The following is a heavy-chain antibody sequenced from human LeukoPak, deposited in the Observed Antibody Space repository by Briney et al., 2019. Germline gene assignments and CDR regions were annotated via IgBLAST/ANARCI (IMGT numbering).Heavy chain of an antibody. CDR2: IYYTGST. Sequence: SETLSLTCTVSGGSISSSSYYWGWIRQPPGKGLEWIGGIYYTGSTYYNPSLKSRVTISVDTSKNQFSLKLSSVTAADTAVYYCASSTSGYYNYWGQGTLVTVSS. D-gene: IGHD3-22*01. CDR3: ASSTSGYYNY. CDR1: GGSISSSSYY. J-gene: IGHJ4*02. V-gene: IGHV4-39*01.